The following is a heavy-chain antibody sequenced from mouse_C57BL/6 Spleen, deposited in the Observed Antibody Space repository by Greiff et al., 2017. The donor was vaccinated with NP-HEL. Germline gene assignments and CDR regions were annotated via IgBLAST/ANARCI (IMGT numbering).Heavy chain of an antibody. CDR2: ISSGSSTI. Sequence: DVMLVESGGGLVKPGGSLKLSCAASGFTFSDYGMHWVRQAPEKGLEWVAYISSGSSTIYYADTVKGRFTISRDNAKNTLFLQMTSLRSEDTAMYYCARQSSYAMDYWGQGTSVTVSS. CDR1: GFTFSDYG. CDR3: ARQSSYAMDY. J-gene: IGHJ4*01. V-gene: IGHV5-17*01.